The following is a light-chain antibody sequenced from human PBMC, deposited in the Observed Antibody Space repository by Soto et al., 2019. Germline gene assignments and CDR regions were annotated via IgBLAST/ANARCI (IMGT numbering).Light chain of an antibody. V-gene: IGLV2-14*01. CDR2: DVS. CDR3: SSYSSSSTWV. Sequence: QSALTQPPSVSGSPGQSITISCTGTSSDVGNYNYVSWYQQHPGKAPKLMIHDVSNRPSGVSNRFSGSKSGNTASLTISGLQAEDEADYYCSSYSSSSTWVFGGGTKLTVL. CDR1: SSDVGNYNY. J-gene: IGLJ3*02.